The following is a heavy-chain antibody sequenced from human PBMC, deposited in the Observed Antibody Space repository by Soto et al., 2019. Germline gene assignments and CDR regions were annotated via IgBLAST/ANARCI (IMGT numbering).Heavy chain of an antibody. J-gene: IGHJ4*02. CDR1: GYTFTGHY. V-gene: IGHV1-2*02. CDR3: GRGRSGQIVVFY. CDR2: IGPESGAT. Sequence: ASAKVSCKSSGYTFTGHYIHWVRQEPEQGPEWMGEIGPESGATRYAQRFQGRVTMTRDMSITTVYMELNNLSPDDTAVYYCGRGRSGQIVVFYWGQGTPVTVSS. D-gene: IGHD1-26*01.